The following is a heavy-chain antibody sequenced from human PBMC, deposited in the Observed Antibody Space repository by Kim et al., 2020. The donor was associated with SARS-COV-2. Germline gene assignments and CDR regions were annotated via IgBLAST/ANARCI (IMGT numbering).Heavy chain of an antibody. Sequence: NTNYAQRPQGRVTMTTDTPTSTAYMELRSLRSDDTAVYYCATSAQRQFDYWGQGTLVTVSS. D-gene: IGHD6-25*01. CDR3: ATSAQRQFDY. CDR2: NT. V-gene: IGHV1-18*01. J-gene: IGHJ4*02.